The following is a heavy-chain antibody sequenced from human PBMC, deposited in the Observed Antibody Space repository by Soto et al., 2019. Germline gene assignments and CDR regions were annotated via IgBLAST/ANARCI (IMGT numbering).Heavy chain of an antibody. CDR2: ISSNGGST. D-gene: IGHD6-13*01. J-gene: IGHJ3*02. CDR1: GFTFSSYA. V-gene: IGHV3-64*01. Sequence: EVPLVESGGGLVQPGGSLRLSFAASGFTFSSYAMHWVRQAPGKGLEYVSAISSNGGSTYYANSVKGRFTISRDNSKNALYLQRGSLRAEDMAVYYCARVYSSSWYDCFDIWGQGTMVTVSS. CDR3: ARVYSSSWYDCFDI.